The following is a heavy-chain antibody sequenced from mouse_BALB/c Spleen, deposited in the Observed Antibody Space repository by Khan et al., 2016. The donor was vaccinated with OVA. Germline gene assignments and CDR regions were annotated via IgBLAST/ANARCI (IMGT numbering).Heavy chain of an antibody. CDR3: VRSGYGSFAF. D-gene: IGHD1-2*01. V-gene: IGHV1S29*02. J-gene: IGHJ3*01. CDR1: GYTFTDYN. Sequence: VQLQQSGPEVVKPGASVQISCKASGYTFTDYNMDWVKQSHGKSLEWIGYFFPNSGGSGYNQKFKTKATLTVDISSSTAYMDLHSLTSEHSAIYYCVRSGYGSFAFWGQGTLVTVSA. CDR2: FFPNSGGS.